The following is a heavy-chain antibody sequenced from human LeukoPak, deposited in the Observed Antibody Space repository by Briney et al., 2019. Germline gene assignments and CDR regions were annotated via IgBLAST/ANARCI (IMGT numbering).Heavy chain of an antibody. CDR1: GFTFSSYA. J-gene: IGHJ4*02. CDR2: INWNGGST. D-gene: IGHD3-9*01. Sequence: TGGSLRLSCAASGFTFSSYAMSWVRQAPGKGLEWVSGINWNGGSTGYADSVKGRFTISRDNAKNSLYLQMNSLRAEDTAVYYCARERGTYYDILTGYYKGAFDYWGQGTLVTVSS. CDR3: ARERGTYYDILTGYYKGAFDY. V-gene: IGHV3-20*04.